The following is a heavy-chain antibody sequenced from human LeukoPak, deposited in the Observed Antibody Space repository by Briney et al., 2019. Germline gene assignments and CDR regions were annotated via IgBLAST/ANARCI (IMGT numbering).Heavy chain of an antibody. Sequence: ASVKASCKASGYTFTSYDINWVRQATGQGLEWMGWMNPNSGNTGYAQKFQGRVTMTRNTSISTAYMELSSLRSEDTAVYYCARGIRLAVAGRSHLGYWGQGTLVTVSS. D-gene: IGHD6-19*01. J-gene: IGHJ4*02. CDR3: ARGIRLAVAGRSHLGY. CDR1: GYTFTSYD. CDR2: MNPNSGNT. V-gene: IGHV1-8*01.